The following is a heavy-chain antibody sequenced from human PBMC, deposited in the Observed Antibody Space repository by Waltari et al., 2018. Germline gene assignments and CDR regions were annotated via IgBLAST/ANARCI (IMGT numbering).Heavy chain of an antibody. V-gene: IGHV1-2*02. D-gene: IGHD2-15*01. CDR2: INPSSGGA. CDR3: ARDGGFDF. CDR1: GYTFIDYY. Sequence: QLQLVQSGSKGQHPGDSMNLSCKASGYTFIDYYMHWVRQSPGQGLEWMGWINPSSGGAKYVQNFQGRVTMTRDTSSRTVYIELSRLTYDDTAMYYCARDGGFDFWGQGTLVSVSS. J-gene: IGHJ4*02.